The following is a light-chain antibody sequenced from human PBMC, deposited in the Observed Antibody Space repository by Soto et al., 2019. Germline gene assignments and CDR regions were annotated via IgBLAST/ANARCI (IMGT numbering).Light chain of an antibody. Sequence: AIQLTQSPSSLSASVGDRVTITCRASQGIRSALAWYQQKPGKAPKLLIYHASSLQSGVPSRCRGSGSGTDFPITIISLQPEDFASYSCQQFNSYPRTFGQGTELEI. CDR2: HAS. V-gene: IGKV1-13*02. CDR3: QQFNSYPRT. J-gene: IGKJ2*01. CDR1: QGIRSA.